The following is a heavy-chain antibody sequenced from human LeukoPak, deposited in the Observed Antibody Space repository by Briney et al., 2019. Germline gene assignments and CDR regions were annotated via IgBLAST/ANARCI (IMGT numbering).Heavy chain of an antibody. J-gene: IGHJ5*02. CDR3: AKDLAYRYSSGWYWRWFDP. D-gene: IGHD6-19*01. V-gene: IGHV3-23*01. CDR2: ISGSGGST. Sequence: PGGSLRLSCAASGFTFSSYAMSWVRQAPGKGLEWVSAISGSGGSTYYADSVKGRFTISRDNSKNTLYLQMNSLRAEDTAVYYCAKDLAYRYSSGWYWRWFDPWGQGTLVTVSS. CDR1: GFTFSSYA.